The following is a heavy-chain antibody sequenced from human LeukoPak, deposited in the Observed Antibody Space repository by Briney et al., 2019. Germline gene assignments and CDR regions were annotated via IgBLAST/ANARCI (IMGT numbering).Heavy chain of an antibody. D-gene: IGHD1-26*01. Sequence: SETLSLTRTVSGFSISIYFWCCIRPPPGKGLGWVGYIYSSGGTDHNPSLKSRVTMSVDTSTNQLSLKLNSVTAADTAVYYCARAKRWENDAFDIWGQGTLVTVSS. CDR1: GFSISIYF. V-gene: IGHV4-59*01. CDR2: IYSSGGT. J-gene: IGHJ3*02. CDR3: ARAKRWENDAFDI.